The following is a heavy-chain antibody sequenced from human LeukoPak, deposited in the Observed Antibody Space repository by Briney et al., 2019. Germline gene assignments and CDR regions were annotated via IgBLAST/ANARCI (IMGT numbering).Heavy chain of an antibody. CDR3: ASRIPYYYDSGGYPYV. D-gene: IGHD3-22*01. V-gene: IGHV3-23*01. Sequence: AGGSLRLSCAASGFTFSSYAMSWVRQAPGKGLEWVSAISGSGGSTYYADSVKGRFTISRDNAKNSLYLQMNSLRAEDTAVYYCASRIPYYYDSGGYPYVWGQGTTVTVSS. CDR1: GFTFSSYA. J-gene: IGHJ6*02. CDR2: ISGSGGST.